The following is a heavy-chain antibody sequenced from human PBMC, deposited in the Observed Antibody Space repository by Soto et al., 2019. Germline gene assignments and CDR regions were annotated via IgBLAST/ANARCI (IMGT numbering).Heavy chain of an antibody. D-gene: IGHD1-26*01. CDR3: ARDEDSGSYYFDS. J-gene: IGHJ4*02. CDR2: INPSDGST. CDR1: GYTFTSQY. V-gene: IGHV1-46*04. Sequence: QVQLVQSGAEVKKPGASVKVSCKASGYTFTSQYIHWVRQAPGQGLEWMGIINPSDGSTVYARELEGRVTMTRDTSTSTGYVELSSVRSEDTAVYYCARDEDSGSYYFDSWGQGTLVTVSS.